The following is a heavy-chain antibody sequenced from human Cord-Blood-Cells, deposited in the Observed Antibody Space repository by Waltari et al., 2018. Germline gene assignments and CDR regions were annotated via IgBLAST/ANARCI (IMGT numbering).Heavy chain of an antibody. Sequence: QVQLQQWGAGLLKPSETLSLTCAVYGGSFSGYYWSWIRQPPGKGLEGIGEINHSGSTKHTPSLKSRVTISVDTSKNQFSLKLSSVTAADTAVYYCARGPPGYDSSGAWYFDLWGRGTLVTVSS. CDR3: ARGPPGYDSSGAWYFDL. V-gene: IGHV4-34*01. D-gene: IGHD3-22*01. CDR2: INHSGST. CDR1: GGSFSGYY. J-gene: IGHJ2*01.